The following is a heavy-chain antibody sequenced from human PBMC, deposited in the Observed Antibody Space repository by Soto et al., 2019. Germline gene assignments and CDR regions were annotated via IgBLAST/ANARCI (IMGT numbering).Heavy chain of an antibody. J-gene: IGHJ4*02. CDR3: ARHGPDYDLLTGYYPYFDY. Sequence: QLQLQESGPGLVKPSETLSLTCTVSGGSISSSSYYWGWIRQPPGKGLEWIGSIYYSGRTYYNPYLKRRVTISVDTSKNQFALKLSSVSAADTAVYYGARHGPDYDLLTGYYPYFDYWGQGTLVTVSS. D-gene: IGHD3-9*01. CDR1: GGSISSSSYY. CDR2: IYYSGRT. V-gene: IGHV4-39*01.